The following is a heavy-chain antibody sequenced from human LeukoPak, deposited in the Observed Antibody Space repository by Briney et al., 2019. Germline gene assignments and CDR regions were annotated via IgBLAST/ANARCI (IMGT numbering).Heavy chain of an antibody. CDR3: ARYSITTMVRGVRGYIDY. CDR2: TYTSGST. V-gene: IGHV4-4*07. CDR1: GGSISSYY. D-gene: IGHD3-10*01. Sequence: SETLSLTCTVSGGSISSYYWSWIRQPAGKGLEWIGRTYTSGSTNYNPSLKSRVTMSVDTSKNQFSLKLSSVTAADTAVYYCARYSITTMVRGVRGYIDYWGQGTLVTVSS. J-gene: IGHJ4*02.